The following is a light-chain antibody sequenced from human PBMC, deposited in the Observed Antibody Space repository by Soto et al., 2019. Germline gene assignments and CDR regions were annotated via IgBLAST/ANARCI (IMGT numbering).Light chain of an antibody. CDR2: AAS. Sequence: DIQMTQSPSSLSASVGDRVTITCRASQGISNFLAWYQQKPGKVPKLLIYAASTLQSVVPSRFSGSGSGTDFTLTITSLQTEDVATYYCQKYNSAPWTFGQGTKVEIK. CDR3: QKYNSAPWT. CDR1: QGISNF. V-gene: IGKV1-27*01. J-gene: IGKJ1*01.